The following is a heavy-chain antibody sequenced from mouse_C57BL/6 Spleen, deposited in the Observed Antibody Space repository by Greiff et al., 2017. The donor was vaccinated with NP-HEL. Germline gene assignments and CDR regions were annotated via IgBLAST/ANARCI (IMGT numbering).Heavy chain of an antibody. CDR3: AGRGYSAHYSAMDY. D-gene: IGHD2-12*01. Sequence: QVQLQQPGAELVKPGASVKMSCKASGYTFTSYWITWVKQRPGQGLEWIGDIYPGSGSTNYKEKVKSKATLTVDTSSSTAYMQLSSLTSEDSSVSCCAGRGYSAHYSAMDYWGQGTSLTVSS. CDR2: IYPGSGST. J-gene: IGHJ4*01. CDR1: GYTFTSYW. V-gene: IGHV1-55*01.